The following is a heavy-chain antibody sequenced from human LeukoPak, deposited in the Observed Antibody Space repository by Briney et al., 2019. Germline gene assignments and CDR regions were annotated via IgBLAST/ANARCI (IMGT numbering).Heavy chain of an antibody. CDR2: IHNSGRC. CDR1: GGSISSSSYY. Sequence: SETLSLTCCVSGGSISSSSYYWGWIRQPPGKGLEWIGSIHNSGRCSHNPSLKSRLSISVDTSKNQFSLKLRSVTAADTAVYYCARTGYSGYGTQVHWGQGTLVAVSS. D-gene: IGHD5-12*01. V-gene: IGHV4-39*01. J-gene: IGHJ4*02. CDR3: ARTGYSGYGTQVH.